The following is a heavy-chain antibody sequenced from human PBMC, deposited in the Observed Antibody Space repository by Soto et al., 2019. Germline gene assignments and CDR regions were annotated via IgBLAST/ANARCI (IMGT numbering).Heavy chain of an antibody. CDR1: GFTFSSYA. J-gene: IGHJ4*02. CDR3: ASDSHQIALWSGYYTDFDY. CDR2: ISGSGGST. V-gene: IGHV3-23*01. Sequence: GGSLRLSCAASGFTFSSYAMSWVRQAPGKGLEWVSAISGSGGSTYYADSVKGRFTISRDNSKNTLYLQMNSLRAEDTAVYYCASDSHQIALWSGYYTDFDYWGQGTLVTVSS. D-gene: IGHD3-3*01.